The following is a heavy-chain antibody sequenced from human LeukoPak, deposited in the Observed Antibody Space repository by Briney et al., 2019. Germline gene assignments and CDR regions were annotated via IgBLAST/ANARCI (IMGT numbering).Heavy chain of an antibody. CDR1: GFSFSTYG. CDR2: IQYDGSNK. CDR3: AKDAKIVVVVTAFDV. D-gene: IGHD3-22*01. J-gene: IGHJ3*01. Sequence: GGSLRLSCAASGFSFSTYGMHWVRQAPGKGLEWVAFIQYDGSNKYYVDSVKGRFTISRDNSKNTLYLQMNSLTAEDTAVYYCAKDAKIVVVVTAFDVWGQRTMVTVSS. V-gene: IGHV3-30*02.